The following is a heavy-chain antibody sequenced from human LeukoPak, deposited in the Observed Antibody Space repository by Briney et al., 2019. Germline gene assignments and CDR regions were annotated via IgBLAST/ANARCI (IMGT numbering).Heavy chain of an antibody. V-gene: IGHV3-23*01. Sequence: PGGSLRLSCAASGFTFSSYAMSWVRQAPGKGLEWVSAISGSGGSTYYADSVKGRFTISRDNSENTLYLQMNSLRAEDTAVYYCAKAAYPEWFGELVCYFDYWGQGTLVTVSS. CDR2: ISGSGGST. CDR3: AKAAYPEWFGELVCYFDY. CDR1: GFTFSSYA. J-gene: IGHJ4*02. D-gene: IGHD3-10*01.